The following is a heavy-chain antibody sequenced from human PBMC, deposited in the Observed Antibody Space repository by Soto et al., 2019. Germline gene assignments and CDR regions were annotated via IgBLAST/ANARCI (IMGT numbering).Heavy chain of an antibody. CDR2: ISAYNGNT. D-gene: IGHD3-22*01. J-gene: IGHJ4*02. Sequence: AASVKVSCKASGYTFTSYGISWVRQAPGQGLEWMGWISAYNGNTNYAQKLQGRVTMTTDTSTSTAYMELRSLRSDDTAVYYCARDLYYDSSGYYYDYWGQGTLVTVSS. CDR3: ARDLYYDSSGYYYDY. CDR1: GYTFTSYG. V-gene: IGHV1-18*01.